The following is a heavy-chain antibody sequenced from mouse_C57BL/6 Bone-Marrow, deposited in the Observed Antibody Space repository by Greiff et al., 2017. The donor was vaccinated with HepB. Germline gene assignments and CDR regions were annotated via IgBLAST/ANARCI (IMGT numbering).Heavy chain of an antibody. Sequence: QVQLQQSGPGLVQPSQSLSITCTVSGFSLTSYGVHWVRQSPGKGLEWLGVIWRGGSTDYNAAFMSRLSITKDNSKSQVFFKMNSLQADDTAIYYCATSANWDPFYAMDYWGQGTSVTVSS. V-gene: IGHV2-5*01. CDR3: ATSANWDPFYAMDY. D-gene: IGHD4-1*01. CDR2: IWRGGST. CDR1: GFSLTSYG. J-gene: IGHJ4*01.